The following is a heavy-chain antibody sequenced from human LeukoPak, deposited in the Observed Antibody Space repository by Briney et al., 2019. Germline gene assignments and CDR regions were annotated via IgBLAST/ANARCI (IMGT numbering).Heavy chain of an antibody. CDR1: GFTFDDYA. V-gene: IGHV3-9*01. CDR2: ISWNSGSI. Sequence: PGGSLRLSCAASGFTFDDYAMHWVRQAPGKGLEWVSGISWNSGSIGYADSVKGRFTISRDNAKNSLYLQMNSLRAEDTALYYCAKGMTSLIYCSGGSCFLFDYWGQGILVTVSS. J-gene: IGHJ4*02. CDR3: AKGMTSLIYCSGGSCFLFDY. D-gene: IGHD2-15*01.